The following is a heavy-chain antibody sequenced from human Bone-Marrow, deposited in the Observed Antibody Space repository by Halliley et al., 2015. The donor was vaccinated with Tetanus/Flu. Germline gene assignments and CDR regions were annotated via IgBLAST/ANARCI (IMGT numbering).Heavy chain of an antibody. CDR3: ARRYGSGSYLPSNFDH. Sequence: IYPNGKTKSNPSLKSRFSISGDTSKNQFSLNLSSVTAADTAVYYCARRYGSGSYLPSNFDHWGQGTLVTVSS. CDR2: IYPNGKT. J-gene: IGHJ4*02. V-gene: IGHV4-34*01. D-gene: IGHD3-10*01.